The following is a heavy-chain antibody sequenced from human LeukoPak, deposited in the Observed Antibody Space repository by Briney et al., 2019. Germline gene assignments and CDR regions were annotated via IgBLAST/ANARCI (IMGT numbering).Heavy chain of an antibody. CDR1: GYTRTELS. D-gene: IGHD6-6*01. CDR3: ATSEYSSSFHYMDV. J-gene: IGHJ6*03. CDR2: FDPEDGET. Sequence: ASVKVSCKVSGYTRTELSMHWVRQAPGKGLECMGGFDPEDGETIYAQKFQGRVTMTEDTSTDTAYMELSSLRSEDTAVYYCATSEYSSSFHYMDVWGKGTTVTVSS. V-gene: IGHV1-24*01.